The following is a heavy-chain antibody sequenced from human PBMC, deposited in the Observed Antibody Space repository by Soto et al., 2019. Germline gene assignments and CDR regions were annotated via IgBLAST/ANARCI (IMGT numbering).Heavy chain of an antibody. CDR2: IIPFFGTA. CDR1: GGTFSTFG. J-gene: IGHJ4*02. Sequence: GASVKVSCKPSGGTFSTFGISWVRQAPGHGLEWMGGIIPFFGTAEYSQKFEDRITITADESTNTVYMDLRSLTSEDTAIYYCARTAPMDAGDKYYYDFWGQGALVTVSS. CDR3: ARTAPMDAGDKYYYDF. V-gene: IGHV1-69*13. D-gene: IGHD3-16*01.